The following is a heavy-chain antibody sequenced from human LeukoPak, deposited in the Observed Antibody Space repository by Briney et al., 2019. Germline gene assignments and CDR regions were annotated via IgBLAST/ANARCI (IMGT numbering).Heavy chain of an antibody. J-gene: IGHJ1*01. CDR3: AKGISWGARGYFQH. D-gene: IGHD1-26*01. CDR2: ISWNSGSI. Sequence: PGRSLRLSCAASGFTFDDYAMHWVRQAPGKGLEWVSGISWNSGSIGYADSVKGRFTISRDNAKNSLYLQMNSLRAEDTALYYCAKGISWGARGYFQHWGQGTLVTVSS. V-gene: IGHV3-9*01. CDR1: GFTFDDYA.